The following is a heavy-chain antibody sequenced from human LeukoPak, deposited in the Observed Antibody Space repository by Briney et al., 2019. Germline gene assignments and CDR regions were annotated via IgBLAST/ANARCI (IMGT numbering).Heavy chain of an antibody. CDR3: AGGEMTTITGGYYFDS. V-gene: IGHV1-18*01. CDR1: GYTFTSYG. CDR2: ISAYNGNT. D-gene: IGHD5-24*01. J-gene: IGHJ4*02. Sequence: ASVTLSCKASGYTFTSYGISWVRQAPGQGLEWMGWISAYNGNTNYAQKLQGRVTMTTDTSTSTAYMELSSLRSEDTAVYYYAGGEMTTITGGYYFDSWGQGTLVTVSS.